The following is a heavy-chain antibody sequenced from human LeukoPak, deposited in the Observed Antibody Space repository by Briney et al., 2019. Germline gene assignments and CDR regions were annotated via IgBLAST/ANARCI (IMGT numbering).Heavy chain of an antibody. CDR3: VKLRTGTASSFDL. CDR1: GFTFSSSA. D-gene: IGHD1-1*01. V-gene: IGHV3-23*01. CDR2: ISASGGST. Sequence: PGGSLRLSCAASGFTFSSSAMSWVRQVPGKGLEWVSGISASGGSTYYADSVRGRFTISRDNSKNTLYVQMNSLRDEDTAVYYCVKLRTGTASSFDLWGQGTLVTVS. J-gene: IGHJ4*02.